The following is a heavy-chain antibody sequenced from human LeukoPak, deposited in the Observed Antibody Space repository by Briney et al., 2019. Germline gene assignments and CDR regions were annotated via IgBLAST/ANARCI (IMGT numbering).Heavy chain of an antibody. CDR3: AGGTDDYYYYYYMDV. Sequence: PSETLSLTCTVSGGSISSYYWSWIRQPPGKGLELIGYIYYSGSTNYNPSLKSRVTISVDTSKNQFSLKLSSVTAADTAVYYCAGGTDDYYYYYYMDVWGKGTTVTVSS. CDR2: IYYSGST. J-gene: IGHJ6*03. CDR1: GGSISSYY. D-gene: IGHD1-1*01. V-gene: IGHV4-59*01.